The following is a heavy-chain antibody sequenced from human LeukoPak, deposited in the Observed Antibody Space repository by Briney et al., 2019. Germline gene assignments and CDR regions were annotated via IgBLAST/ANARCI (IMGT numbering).Heavy chain of an antibody. J-gene: IGHJ4*02. D-gene: IGHD3-3*01. CDR1: GYTFTSYD. V-gene: IGHV1-8*01. Sequence: WASVKVSCKASGYTFTSYDINWVRQATGQVLVWMGWMTPNSGNTGYAQKFQGRLTMTRSTSISTAYMELTSLRSEDTAVYYCARAGDSGQLDYWGQGTLVTVSS. CDR2: MTPNSGNT. CDR3: ARAGDSGQLDY.